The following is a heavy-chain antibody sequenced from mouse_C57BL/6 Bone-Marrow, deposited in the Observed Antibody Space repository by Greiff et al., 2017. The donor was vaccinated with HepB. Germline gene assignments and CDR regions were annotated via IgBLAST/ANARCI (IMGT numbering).Heavy chain of an antibody. D-gene: IGHD4-1*01. CDR1: GYTFTDYN. Sequence: EVQLQESGPELVKPGASVKIPCKASGYTFTDYNMDWVKQSHGKSLEWIGDINPNNGGTIYNQKFKGKATLTVDKSSSTAYMELRSLTSEDTAVYYCARMSELAWFAYWGQGTRVTVSA. V-gene: IGHV1-18*01. J-gene: IGHJ3*01. CDR2: INPNNGGT. CDR3: ARMSELAWFAY.